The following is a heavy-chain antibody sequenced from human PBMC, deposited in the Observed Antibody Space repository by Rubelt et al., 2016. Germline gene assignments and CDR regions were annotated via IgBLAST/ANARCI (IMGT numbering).Heavy chain of an antibody. J-gene: IGHJ6*02. CDR2: ISSSSSYI. CDR3: AKDMGVPAANNYYYYGMDV. Sequence: LEWVSSISSSSSYIYYADSVKGRFTISRDNAKNSLYLQMNSLRAEDTALYYCAKDMGVPAANNYYYYGMDVWGQGTTVTVSS. D-gene: IGHD2-2*01. V-gene: IGHV3-21*04.